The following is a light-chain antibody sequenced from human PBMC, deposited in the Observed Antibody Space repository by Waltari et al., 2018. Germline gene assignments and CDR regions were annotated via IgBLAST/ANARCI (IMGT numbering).Light chain of an antibody. CDR3: SSYTSSSTRV. CDR1: SSDVGGYNY. Sequence: QSALTQPASVSGPPGQSITISCTGTSSDVGGYNYVSWYQQHPGKVPKLMIYDVSNRPSGVSNRFSGSKSGNTASLTITGLQAEDEADYYCSSYTSSSTRVFGGGTKLTVL. CDR2: DVS. V-gene: IGLV2-14*03. J-gene: IGLJ3*02.